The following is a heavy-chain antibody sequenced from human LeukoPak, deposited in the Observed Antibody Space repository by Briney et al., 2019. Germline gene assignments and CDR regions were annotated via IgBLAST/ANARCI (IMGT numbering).Heavy chain of an antibody. CDR3: VRHPITKTRDTRNWFDP. Sequence: PSETLSLTCTVSGGSISSSSYYWGWIRQPPGKGLDWFGSIYYSGSTYYNPSLKSRVTISVDTSKNQFSLKLSSVTAADTAVYYCVRHPITKTRDTRNWFDPWGQGTLVTVSS. J-gene: IGHJ5*02. V-gene: IGHV4-39*01. D-gene: IGHD3-10*01. CDR2: IYYSGST. CDR1: GGSISSSSYY.